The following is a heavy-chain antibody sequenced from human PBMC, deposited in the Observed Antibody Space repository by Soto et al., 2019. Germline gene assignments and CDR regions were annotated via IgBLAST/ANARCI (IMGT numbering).Heavy chain of an antibody. CDR3: ASVGLWFGEPLEYGMDV. V-gene: IGHV1-18*01. CDR2: ISAYNGNT. D-gene: IGHD3-10*01. CDR1: GYTFTSYG. Sequence: QVQLVQSGAEVKKPGASVKVSCKASGYTFTSYGISWVRQAPGQGLEWMGWISAYNGNTNYAQKLQGRVTMTTDTYTSTSDMELSSLRSEDRTLYYCASVGLWFGEPLEYGMDVWGQGTTVTVSS. J-gene: IGHJ6*02.